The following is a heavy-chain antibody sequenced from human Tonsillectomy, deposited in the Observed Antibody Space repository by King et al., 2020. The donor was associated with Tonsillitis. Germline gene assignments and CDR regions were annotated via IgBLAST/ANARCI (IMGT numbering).Heavy chain of an antibody. V-gene: IGHV3-74*01. D-gene: IGHD4-23*01. CDR3: ARRNSAVSPYYFDY. CDR2: INSDGNST. Sequence: VQLVESGGGLVQPGGSLRLSCAASGFTFSRHWMHWVRQVPGKGLVWVSRINSDGNSTNYADSVKGRFTISRDNAKNTLYLQMNSLRAEDTAVYYCARRNSAVSPYYFDYWGQGTLVTVSS. J-gene: IGHJ4*02. CDR1: GFTFSRHW.